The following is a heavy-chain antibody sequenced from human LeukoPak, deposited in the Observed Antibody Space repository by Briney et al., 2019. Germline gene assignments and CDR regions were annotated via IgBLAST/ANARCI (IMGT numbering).Heavy chain of an antibody. Sequence: GASVKVSCKASGGTFSSYAISWVRQAPGQGLEWMGGIIPIFGTANYAQKFQGRVTITTDESTSTAYMELSSLRSEDTAVHYCAIYDSLGYFDYWGQETLVTVSS. CDR2: IIPIFGTA. CDR1: GGTFSSYA. D-gene: IGHD3-3*01. CDR3: AIYDSLGYFDY. J-gene: IGHJ4*02. V-gene: IGHV1-69*05.